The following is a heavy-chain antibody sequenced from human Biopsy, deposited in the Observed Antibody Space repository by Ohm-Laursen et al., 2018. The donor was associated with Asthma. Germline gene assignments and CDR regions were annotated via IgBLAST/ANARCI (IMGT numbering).Heavy chain of an antibody. J-gene: IGHJ3*01. D-gene: IGHD3-9*01. CDR2: VNTGNGDS. V-gene: IGHV1-3*04. CDR1: GYNFISFA. CDR3: ARTYYDFLTGQVKDVFGV. Sequence: EASVKVSCNASGYNFISFAIHWVRQAPGQRLEWMGWVNTGNGDSKYSQKSQGRVTITRDTSASTAYMELRSLRSEDTATYYCARTYYDFLTGQVKDVFGVWGQGTMVTVSS.